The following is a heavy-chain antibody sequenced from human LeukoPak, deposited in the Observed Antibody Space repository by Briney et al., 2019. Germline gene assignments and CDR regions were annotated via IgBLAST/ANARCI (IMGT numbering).Heavy chain of an antibody. D-gene: IGHD5-18*01. CDR3: ARPRLDSYGYPDAFDI. V-gene: IGHV1-8*03. CDR1: GYTFTSYD. CDR2: MNPNSGNT. J-gene: IGHJ3*02. Sequence: ASVKVSCKASGYTFTSYDINWVRQATGQGLEWMGWMNPNSGNTAYAQKFQGRVTITRNTSISTAYMELSSLRSEDTAVYYCARPRLDSYGYPDAFDIWGQGTMVTVSS.